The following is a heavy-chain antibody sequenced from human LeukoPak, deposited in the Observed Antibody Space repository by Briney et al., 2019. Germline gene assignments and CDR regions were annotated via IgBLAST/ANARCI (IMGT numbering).Heavy chain of an antibody. J-gene: IGHJ1*01. CDR1: GYTFTGYY. Sequence: ASVKVSCKASGYTFTGYYMHWVRQAPGQGLEWMGRINPNSGGTNYAQKFQGRVTMTRDTSISTAYMELSRLRSDDTAMYYCAGGREPKNKYFQHWGQGTLVTVSS. V-gene: IGHV1-2*06. CDR2: INPNSGGT. CDR3: AGGREPKNKYFQH. D-gene: IGHD2/OR15-2a*01.